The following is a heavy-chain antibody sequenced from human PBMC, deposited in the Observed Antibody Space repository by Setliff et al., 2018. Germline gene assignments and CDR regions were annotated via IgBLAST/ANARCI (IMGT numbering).Heavy chain of an antibody. CDR1: GGSIGSHS. CDR2: IFYSGST. V-gene: IGHV4-59*11. D-gene: IGHD6-19*01. J-gene: IGHJ4*02. Sequence: SETLSLTCTVSGGSIGSHSWGWIRQPPGKGLEWIGNIFYSGSTKYNPSLKSRVTMSIDTSKNQFSLKVTSLTAADTAVYYCARASPGVAGYWDYWGQGMLVTVSS. CDR3: ARASPGVAGYWDY.